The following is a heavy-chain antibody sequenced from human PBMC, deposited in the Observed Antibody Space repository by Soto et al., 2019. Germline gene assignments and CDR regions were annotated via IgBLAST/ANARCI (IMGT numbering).Heavy chain of an antibody. Sequence: QLQLQESGPGLVKPSETLSLTCTVSGGSISSSSSYWGWIRQPPGKGLEWIGSIYYSGSTYYNPSLKRRVTISVDTSKNQFSLKLSSVTAADTAVYYCARQLRGRYQLLSSPPRYWGQGTLVTVSS. J-gene: IGHJ4*02. D-gene: IGHD2-2*01. CDR2: IYYSGST. CDR1: GGSISSSSSY. CDR3: ARQLRGRYQLLSSPPRY. V-gene: IGHV4-39*01.